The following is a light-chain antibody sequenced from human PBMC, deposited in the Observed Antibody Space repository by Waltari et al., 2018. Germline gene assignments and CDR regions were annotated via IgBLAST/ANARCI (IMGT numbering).Light chain of an antibody. J-gene: IGKJ1*01. V-gene: IGKV3-15*01. CDR3: QQFNDWPRT. CDR2: EAS. CDR1: QSISIN. Sequence: EVVMTQSPATLSVSHGERATLSCRASQSISINMVWYQQRPGQAPRLLIYEASMRATDIPARFSGSGSGTEFTLTISSVQSEDVAVYYCQQFNDWPRTFGQGTKVEIK.